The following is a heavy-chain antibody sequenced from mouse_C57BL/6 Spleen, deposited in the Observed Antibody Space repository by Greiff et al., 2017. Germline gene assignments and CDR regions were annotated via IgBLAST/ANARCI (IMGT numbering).Heavy chain of an antibody. D-gene: IGHD1-3*01. CDR1: GFNIKNTY. Sequence: EVKLQESVAELVRPGASVKLSCTASGFNIKNTYMHWVKQRPEQGLEWIGRIDPANGNTKYAPKFQGKATLTADTSSNTAYLQLSSLTTEDTAIYYCARSGMGLKDYFDYWGQGTTLTVAS. V-gene: IGHV14-3*01. CDR3: ARSGMGLKDYFDY. J-gene: IGHJ2*01. CDR2: IDPANGNT.